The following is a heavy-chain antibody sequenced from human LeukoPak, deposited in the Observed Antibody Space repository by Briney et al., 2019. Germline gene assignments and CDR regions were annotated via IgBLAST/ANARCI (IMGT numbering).Heavy chain of an antibody. CDR3: ARTTTPHYYGSGSYALGY. D-gene: IGHD3-10*01. CDR2: ISYDGSNK. CDR1: GFTFSTYA. V-gene: IGHV3-30-3*01. Sequence: GRSLRLSCAASGFTFSTYAMHWVRQGPGKGLEGVAVISYDGSNKYCADSVKGRFTISRDNSKNTLYLQMSSLSAEDTAVYYCARTTTPHYYGSGSYALGYWGQGTLVTVPS. J-gene: IGHJ4*02.